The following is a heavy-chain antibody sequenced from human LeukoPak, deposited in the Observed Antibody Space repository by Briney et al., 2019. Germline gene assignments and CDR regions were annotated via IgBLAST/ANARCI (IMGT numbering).Heavy chain of an antibody. V-gene: IGHV1-69*05. Sequence: ASVKVSCKASGGTFSSYAISWVRQAPGQGLQWMGGIIPIFGTTKYAQKFQGRVTITTDESTSTAYMELSSLRSEDTAVYYCARGAYSSPGYYYYYYMDVWGKGTTVTVFS. D-gene: IGHD6-13*01. J-gene: IGHJ6*03. CDR2: IIPIFGTT. CDR3: ARGAYSSPGYYYYYYMDV. CDR1: GGTFSSYA.